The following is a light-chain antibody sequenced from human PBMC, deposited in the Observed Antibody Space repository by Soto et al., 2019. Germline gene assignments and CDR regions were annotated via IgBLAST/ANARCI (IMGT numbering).Light chain of an antibody. CDR1: SSDVGSYGY. V-gene: IGLV2-8*01. Sequence: QSVLTQPPSASGSPGQSVTISCTGTSSDVGSYGYVSWYQQHSGKAPKLMLYEVYKRPSGVPDRFSGSRSGNTASLTVSGIQSEDEANYYCASYAGNDIVLFGGGTKLTVL. CDR3: ASYAGNDIVL. J-gene: IGLJ2*01. CDR2: EVY.